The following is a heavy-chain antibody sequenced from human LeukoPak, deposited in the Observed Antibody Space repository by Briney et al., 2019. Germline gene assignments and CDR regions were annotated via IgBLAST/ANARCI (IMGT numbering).Heavy chain of an antibody. CDR1: GFTFSSYW. V-gene: IGHV3-74*01. CDR3: ARPRAYDTRDFDY. Sequence: GGSLRLSCAASGFTFSSYWMHWVRQAPGKGLVWVSRINTDGSSTTYADSVKGRFTISRDNAKNTLYLQMNNLRAEDTAVYYCARPRAYDTRDFDYWGQGTLVTVSS. D-gene: IGHD3-22*01. J-gene: IGHJ4*02. CDR2: INTDGSST.